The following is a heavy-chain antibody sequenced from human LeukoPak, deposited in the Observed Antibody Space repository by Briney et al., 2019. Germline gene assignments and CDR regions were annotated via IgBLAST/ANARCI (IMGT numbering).Heavy chain of an antibody. CDR2: IYTSGST. V-gene: IGHV4-61*02. CDR1: GGSISSGSYY. CDR3: ARALPDWFDP. J-gene: IGHJ5*02. Sequence: SETLSLTCTVSGGSISSGSYYWSWIRQPAGKGLEWIGRIYTSGSTNYNPSLKSRVTISVDTSKNQFSLKLSSVTAVDTAVYYCARALPDWFDPWGQGTLVTVSS.